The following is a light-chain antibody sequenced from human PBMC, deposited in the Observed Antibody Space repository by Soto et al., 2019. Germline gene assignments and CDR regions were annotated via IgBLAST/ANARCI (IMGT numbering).Light chain of an antibody. Sequence: QSVLTQPPSVPGAPGQRVTISCSGGSSNIGNYAVNWYQQLPGKTPKLLIYYDSMRASGVSDRFSSSKGGRTASLAISGLQSDDEAEYHWGGWDERLAARVFGGGTK. CDR1: SSNIGNYA. CDR3: GGWDERLAARV. CDR2: YDS. V-gene: IGLV1-36*01. J-gene: IGLJ2*01.